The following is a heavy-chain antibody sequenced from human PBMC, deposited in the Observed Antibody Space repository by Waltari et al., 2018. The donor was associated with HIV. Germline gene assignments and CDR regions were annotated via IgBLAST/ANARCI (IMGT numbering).Heavy chain of an antibody. V-gene: IGHV4-39*01. D-gene: IGHD2-15*01. CDR1: GDSVDPRNFF. CDR2: VLISGQS. Sequence: QVQLQESGPGLVKPSETLSLVCIVSGDSVDPRNFFWGWIRQSPGGGPEWIGSVLISGQSYSNPSLRGRVTVSVDASKNQFSLRLTSVTAADTAVYYCVRHAAAYRTEEPNVGWWLAGYFQPWGPGTLVIVSS. CDR3: VRHAAAYRTEEPNVGWWLAGYFQP. J-gene: IGHJ1*01.